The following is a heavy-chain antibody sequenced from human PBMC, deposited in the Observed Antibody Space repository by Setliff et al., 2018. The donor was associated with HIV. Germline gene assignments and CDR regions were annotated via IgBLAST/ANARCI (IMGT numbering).Heavy chain of an antibody. CDR1: GDFFSSDYY. Sequence: SETLSLTCTVSGDFFSSDYYWGWIRQTPGKGLEWIGSIYYSGSTNYNPSLKSRVIISVETSQNLFSLRLRSVTAADTGVYYCARPGSSSYYYAMDVWGLGTTVTVSS. CDR3: ARPGSSSYYYAMDV. CDR2: IYYSGST. V-gene: IGHV4-38-2*02. J-gene: IGHJ6*02. D-gene: IGHD3-10*01.